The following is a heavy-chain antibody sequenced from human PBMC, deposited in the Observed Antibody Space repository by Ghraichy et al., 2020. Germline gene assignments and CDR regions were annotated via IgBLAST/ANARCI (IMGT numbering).Heavy chain of an antibody. CDR3: AKKASGYDPYYYYYYGMDV. V-gene: IGHV3-23*01. D-gene: IGHD5-12*01. J-gene: IGHJ6*02. CDR1: GFTFSSYA. Sequence: GGSLRLSCAASGFTFSSYAMSWVRQAPGKGLEWVSAISGSGGSTYYADSVKGRFTISRDNSKNTLYLQMNSLRAEDTAVYYCAKKASGYDPYYYYYYGMDVWGQGTTVTVSS. CDR2: ISGSGGST.